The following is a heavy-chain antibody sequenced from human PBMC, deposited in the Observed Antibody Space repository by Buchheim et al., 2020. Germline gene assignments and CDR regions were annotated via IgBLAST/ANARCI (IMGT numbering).Heavy chain of an antibody. V-gene: IGHV3-48*03. J-gene: IGHJ6*02. CDR2: ISSSGSTI. CDR3: ARPNYATYYYYGMDV. D-gene: IGHD3-16*01. CDR1: GFTFSSYE. Sequence: EVQLVESGGGLVQPGGSLRLSCAASGFTFSSYEMNWVRQAPGKGLEWVSYISSSGSTIYYADSVKGRLTISRDNAKNSLYLQMNSLRAEDTAVYYCARPNYATYYYYGMDVWGQGTT.